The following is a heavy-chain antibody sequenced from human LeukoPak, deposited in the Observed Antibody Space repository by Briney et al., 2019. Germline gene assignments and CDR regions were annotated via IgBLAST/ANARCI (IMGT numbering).Heavy chain of an antibody. V-gene: IGHV4-34*01. Sequence: SETLSLTCAVYGGSFSGYYWSWIRQPPGKGLEWIGEINHSGSTNYNPSLKSRVTISVDTSKNQFSLKLSSVTAADTAVYYCARVPGNSYYYYYMDVWGKGTTVTVSS. CDR2: INHSGST. D-gene: IGHD1-1*01. J-gene: IGHJ6*03. CDR3: ARVPGNSYYYYYMDV. CDR1: GGSFSGYY.